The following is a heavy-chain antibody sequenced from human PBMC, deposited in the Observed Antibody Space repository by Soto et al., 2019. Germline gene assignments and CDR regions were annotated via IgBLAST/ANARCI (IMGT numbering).Heavy chain of an antibody. D-gene: IGHD1-1*01. CDR2: INPGHGNN. J-gene: IGHJ4*02. CDR1: GYTFTSYA. CDR3: EVTTGS. Sequence: ASVKVSCKASGYTFTSYAINWVRQAPGQGLEWMGWINPGHGNNSYSQHFQGRLTLTTNTSINTAYMELNSLTSEDTAVYYCEVTTGSWGQGTMVTVSS. V-gene: IGHV1-8*02.